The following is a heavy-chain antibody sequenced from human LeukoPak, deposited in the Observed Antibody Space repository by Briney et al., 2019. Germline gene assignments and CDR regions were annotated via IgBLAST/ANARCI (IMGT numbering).Heavy chain of an antibody. V-gene: IGHV3-23*01. CDR1: GFTFTSLA. D-gene: IGHD2-2*01. Sequence: GGSLRLSCRASGFTFTSLAMTWVRQSPGKGLEWVSSINGYGSGTYYADSVKGRFTISRDNSENTLYLQMNSLRAEDTAVYYCAKDPPPIVPAAFDYWGQGTLVTVSS. CDR2: INGYGSGT. CDR3: AKDPPPIVPAAFDY. J-gene: IGHJ4*02.